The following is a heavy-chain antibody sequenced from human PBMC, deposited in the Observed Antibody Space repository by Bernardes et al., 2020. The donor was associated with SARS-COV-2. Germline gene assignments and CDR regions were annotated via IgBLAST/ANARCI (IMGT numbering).Heavy chain of an antibody. Sequence: GGSLRLSCAASGFTFRSYWMHWVRQAPGKGLVWVSRISIDGSNTDYADSVKGRFTISRDNARNTLYLEINSLRAEDTALYYCTRGGDGSSYGKFEPWGQGILVSVSS. D-gene: IGHD5-18*01. CDR3: TRGGDGSSYGKFEP. CDR1: GFTFRSYW. CDR2: ISIDGSNT. J-gene: IGHJ5*02. V-gene: IGHV3-74*01.